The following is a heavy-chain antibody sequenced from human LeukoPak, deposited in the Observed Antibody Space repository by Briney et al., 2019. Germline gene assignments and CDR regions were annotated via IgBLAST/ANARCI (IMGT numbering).Heavy chain of an antibody. D-gene: IGHD5-24*01. CDR1: GGSISSYY. CDR2: IYYSGST. Sequence: SETLSLTCAVSGGSISSYYWSWIRQPPGKGLEWIGYIYYSGSTNYNPSLKSRVTISVDTSKNQFSLQLSSVTAPAATVYYCARATSMATIRDCYFDYWGQGTLVTVSS. V-gene: IGHV4-59*01. J-gene: IGHJ4*02. CDR3: ARATSMATIRDCYFDY.